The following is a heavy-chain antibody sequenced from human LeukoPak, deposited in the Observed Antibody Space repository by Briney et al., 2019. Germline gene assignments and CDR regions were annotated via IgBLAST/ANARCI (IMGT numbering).Heavy chain of an antibody. D-gene: IGHD4-11*01. CDR3: ASDDYSNYRY. CDR1: GFTFSSYW. Sequence: GGSLRLSCAASGFTFSSYWMSWICQAPGKGLEWVANLNRDGSEKHYVDSVKGRFTISRDNAKNSLCLQMNSLRAEDTAVYYCASDDYSNYRYWGQGTLVTVSS. V-gene: IGHV3-7*01. J-gene: IGHJ4*02. CDR2: LNRDGSEK.